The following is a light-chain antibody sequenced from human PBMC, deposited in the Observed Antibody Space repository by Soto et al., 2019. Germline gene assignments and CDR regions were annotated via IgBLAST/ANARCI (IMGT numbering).Light chain of an antibody. CDR1: QTISGY. V-gene: IGKV3-11*01. J-gene: IGKJ1*01. CDR2: DAS. CDR3: QQRSDLPWT. Sequence: DIVLTQSPATLSLSPRQRATLSCRASQTISGYLAWYQQKPGQAPRLLIYDASNRATGIPVRFSGSGSGTDYTLTVSSLEPEDFAVYYCQQRSDLPWTFGQGAKV.